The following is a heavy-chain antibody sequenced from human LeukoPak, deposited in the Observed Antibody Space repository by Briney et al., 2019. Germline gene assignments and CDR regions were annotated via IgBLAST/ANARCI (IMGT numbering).Heavy chain of an antibody. CDR1: GFTFSSYA. CDR3: ARTDGYSTVTASLGY. J-gene: IGHJ4*02. CDR2: ISYDGSNK. D-gene: IGHD4-17*01. V-gene: IGHV3-30*04. Sequence: GRSLRLSCAASGFTFSSYAMHWVRLAPGKGLEWVAVISYDGSNKYYADSVKGRFTISRDNSKNTLYLQMNSLRAEDTAVYYCARTDGYSTVTASLGYWGQGTLVTVSS.